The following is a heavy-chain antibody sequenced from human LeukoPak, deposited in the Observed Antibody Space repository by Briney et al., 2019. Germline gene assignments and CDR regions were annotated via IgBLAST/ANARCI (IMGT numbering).Heavy chain of an antibody. CDR2: MNPNSGNT. Sequence: ASVKVSCKASGYTFTNYDINWVRQATGQGLEWMGWMNPNSGNTGYAQKFQGRVTITRNTSISTAYMELSSLRSEDTAVYYCARGGEYSGSYYDWFDPWGQGTLVTVSS. J-gene: IGHJ5*02. CDR1: GYTFTNYD. CDR3: ARGGEYSGSYYDWFDP. D-gene: IGHD1-26*01. V-gene: IGHV1-8*03.